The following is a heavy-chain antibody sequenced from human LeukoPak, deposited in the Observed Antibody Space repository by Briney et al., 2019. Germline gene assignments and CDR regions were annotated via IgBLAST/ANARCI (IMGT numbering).Heavy chain of an antibody. CDR3: ARVDHCSSTSCYIYYYYGMDV. CDR2: ISAYNGNT. Sequence: ASVKVSCKASGCTFTSYGISWVRQAPGQGLEWMGWISAYNGNTNYAQKLQGRVTMTTDTSTSTAYTELRSLRSDDTAVYYCARVDHCSSTSCYIYYYYGMDVWGQGTTVTVSS. CDR1: GCTFTSYG. V-gene: IGHV1-18*01. D-gene: IGHD2-2*01. J-gene: IGHJ6*02.